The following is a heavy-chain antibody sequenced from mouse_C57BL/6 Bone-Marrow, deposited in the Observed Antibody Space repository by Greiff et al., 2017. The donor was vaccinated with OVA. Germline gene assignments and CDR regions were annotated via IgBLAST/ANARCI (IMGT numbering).Heavy chain of an antibody. J-gene: IGHJ2*01. CDR1: GYAFSSYW. Sequence: LVESGAELVKPGASVKISCKASGYAFSSYWMNWVKQRPGKGLEWIGQIYPGDGDTNYNGKFKGKATLTADKSSSTAYMQLSSLTSEDSAVYFCARGLGRRNPLDYWGQGTTLTVSS. CDR2: IYPGDGDT. D-gene: IGHD4-1*01. V-gene: IGHV1-80*01. CDR3: ARGLGRRNPLDY.